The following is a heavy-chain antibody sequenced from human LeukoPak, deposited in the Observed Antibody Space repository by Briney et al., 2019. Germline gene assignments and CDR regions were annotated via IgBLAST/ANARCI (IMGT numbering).Heavy chain of an antibody. CDR1: GFTFSSYA. Sequence: PGGSLRLSCAAPGFTFSSYAMSWVRQAPGKGLEWVSAISGSGGSTYYADSVKGRFTISRDNSKNTLYLQMNSLRAEDTAIYYCAKVGIVGATKTYFDYWGQGTLVTVSS. J-gene: IGHJ4*02. V-gene: IGHV3-23*01. CDR3: AKVGIVGATKTYFDY. CDR2: ISGSGGST. D-gene: IGHD1-26*01.